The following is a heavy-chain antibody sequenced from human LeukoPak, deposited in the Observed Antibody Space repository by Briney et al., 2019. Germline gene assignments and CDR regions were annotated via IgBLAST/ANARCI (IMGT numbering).Heavy chain of an antibody. Sequence: GGSLRLSCAASGFTFSASWMSWVRQAPGKGLEWVANINTDGSETYYVDSVKGRFTISRDNAKKSLYLQMDSLREADTAIYYCARDPAAWDYWGQGTLVTASP. J-gene: IGHJ4*02. CDR3: ARDPAAWDY. CDR1: GFTFSASW. V-gene: IGHV3-7*01. D-gene: IGHD6-13*01. CDR2: INTDGSET.